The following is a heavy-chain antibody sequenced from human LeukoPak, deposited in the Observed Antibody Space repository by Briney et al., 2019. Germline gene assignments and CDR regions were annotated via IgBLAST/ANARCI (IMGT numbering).Heavy chain of an antibody. CDR3: ARLLIAMTDY. CDR1: GYSFTSYW. V-gene: IGHV5-51*01. D-gene: IGHD5-18*01. CDR2: IYPGDSNT. Sequence: GESLKISCKGSGYSFTSYWIGWVRQMPGKGLEWMGIIYPGDSNTKYSPSFQGQVTISADKSISTAYLQWSSLKASDTAIYYCARLLIAMTDYWGQGTLVTVSS. J-gene: IGHJ4*02.